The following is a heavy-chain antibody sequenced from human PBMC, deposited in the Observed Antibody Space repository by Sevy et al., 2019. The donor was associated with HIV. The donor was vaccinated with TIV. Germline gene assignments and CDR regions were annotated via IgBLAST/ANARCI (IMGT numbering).Heavy chain of an antibody. CDR1: GFTFSGSA. CDR3: TRELTYHDYVWGSYRYTGYYGMDV. CDR2: IRSKANSYAT. V-gene: IGHV3-73*01. Sequence: GGSLRLSCAASGFTFSGSAMHWVRQASGKGLEWVGRIRSKANSYATAYAASVKGRFTISRDDSKNTAYLQMNSLKTEDTAVYYCTRELTYHDYVWGSYRYTGYYGMDVWGQGTTVTVSS. J-gene: IGHJ6*02. D-gene: IGHD3-16*02.